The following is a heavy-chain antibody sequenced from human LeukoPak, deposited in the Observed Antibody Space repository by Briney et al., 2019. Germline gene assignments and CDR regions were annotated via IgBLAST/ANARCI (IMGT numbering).Heavy chain of an antibody. J-gene: IGHJ4*02. Sequence: PLRSLRLSSAASVFAFSSYATHCGSQAPRGRLGWGAGISYDGSNKYYADYVNGRFTISRDNSENTLYPQMNSLRAEDTALYYCARDGVGVVPAAVCFDYWGQGTLVIVSS. CDR1: VFAFSSYA. CDR2: ISYDGSNK. CDR3: ARDGVGVVPAAVCFDY. D-gene: IGHD2-2*01. V-gene: IGHV3-30-3*01.